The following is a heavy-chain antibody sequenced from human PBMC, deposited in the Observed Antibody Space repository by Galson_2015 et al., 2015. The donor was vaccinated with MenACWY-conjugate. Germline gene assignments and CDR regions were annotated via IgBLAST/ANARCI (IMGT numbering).Heavy chain of an antibody. V-gene: IGHV3-48*02. Sequence: SLRLSCAASGFTFSTYSMNWVRQAPGKGLEWVSYISSSSSTIYYADSVKGRFTISRDNAKNSLYLQMNTLGDEDTAVYYCARVPGYSYGCYDWWGQGTLVTVSS. CDR3: ARVPGYSYGCYDW. CDR1: GFTFSTYS. J-gene: IGHJ4*02. CDR2: ISSSSSTI. D-gene: IGHD5-18*01.